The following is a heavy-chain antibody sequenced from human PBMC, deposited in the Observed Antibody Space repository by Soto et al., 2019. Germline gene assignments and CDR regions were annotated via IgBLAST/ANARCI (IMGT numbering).Heavy chain of an antibody. V-gene: IGHV3-15*01. D-gene: IGHD3-10*01. Sequence: GGSLRLSCAASGFTFSNAWMSWVRQAPGKGLEWVGRIKSKTDGGTTDYAAPVKGRFTISRDDSKNTLYLQMNSLKTEDTAVYYCTTDSRFGELSHDYWGQGTLVTVSS. CDR1: GFTFSNAW. CDR2: IKSKTDGGTT. J-gene: IGHJ4*02. CDR3: TTDSRFGELSHDY.